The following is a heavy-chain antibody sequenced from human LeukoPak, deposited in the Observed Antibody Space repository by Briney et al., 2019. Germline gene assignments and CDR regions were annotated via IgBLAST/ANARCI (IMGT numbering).Heavy chain of an antibody. CDR2: KKDGTYR. V-gene: IGHV3-74*01. CDR1: GFTFSNYW. J-gene: IGHJ4*02. D-gene: IGHD3-16*01. CDR3: ARDDDVYGIDY. Sequence: GGSLRPSCAASGFTFSNYWMHWVRQGPGKGLMCVARKKDGTYRDYADSVKGRFTISRDNAKNTLFLQMDSLRDEDTAVYYCARDDDVYGIDYWGQGTLVTVSS.